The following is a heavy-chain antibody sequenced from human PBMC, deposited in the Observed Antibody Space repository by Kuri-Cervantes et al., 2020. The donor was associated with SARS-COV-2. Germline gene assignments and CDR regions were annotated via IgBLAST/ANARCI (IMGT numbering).Heavy chain of an antibody. CDR1: GFTVSSNY. V-gene: IGHV3-53*04. J-gene: IGHJ4*02. D-gene: IGHD2-15*01. CDR3: ARGMVGYCSGGSCPNDY. Sequence: GESLKISCPASGFTVSSNYMSWVRQAPGKGLEWVSVIYSGGSTYYADSVKGRFTISRHNSKNTLYLQMNSLRAEDTAVYYCARGMVGYCSGGSCPNDYWGQGTLVTVSS. CDR2: IYSGGST.